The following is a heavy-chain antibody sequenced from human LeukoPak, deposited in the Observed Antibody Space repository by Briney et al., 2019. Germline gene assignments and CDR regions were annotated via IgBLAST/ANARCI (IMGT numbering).Heavy chain of an antibody. D-gene: IGHD3-10*01. J-gene: IGHJ4*02. CDR2: IYHSGST. Sequence: PSETLSLTCTVSGYSISSGYYWGWIRQPPGKGLEWIGSIYHSGSTYYNPSLKSRVTISVDTSKNQFSLKLSSVTAADTAVYYCARGVFRGKLKQHRRPWDTPWGQGTLVTVSS. CDR1: GYSISSGYY. CDR3: ARGVFRGKLKQHRRPWDTP. V-gene: IGHV4-38-2*02.